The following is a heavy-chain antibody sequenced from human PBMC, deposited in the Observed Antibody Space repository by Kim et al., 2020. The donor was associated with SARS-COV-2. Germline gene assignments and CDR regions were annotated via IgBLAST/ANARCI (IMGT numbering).Heavy chain of an antibody. D-gene: IGHD3-16*01. V-gene: IGHV1-69*02. CDR2: IIPILGIA. CDR1: GGTFSSYT. CDR3: ASFGGGGSPEHWFDP. J-gene: IGHJ5*02. Sequence: SVKVSCKASGGTFSSYTISWVRQAPGQGLEWMGRIIPILGIANYAQKFQGRVTITADKSTSTAYMELSSLRSEDTAVYYCASFGGGGSPEHWFDPWGQGTLVTVSS.